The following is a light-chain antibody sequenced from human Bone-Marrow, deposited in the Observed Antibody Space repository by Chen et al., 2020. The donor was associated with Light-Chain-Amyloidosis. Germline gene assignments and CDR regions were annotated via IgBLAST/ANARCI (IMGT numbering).Light chain of an antibody. J-gene: IGLJ3*02. CDR3: SSFAAGSTWV. Sequence: QSALTQPASVSGFPGQPITISCTGTINDVGGHAFVSWYQRHPGKAPKSLIYEDTERASGVSNRFSGSKSGNTASLTISGLQAEDEADYYCSSFAAGSTWVFGGGTSLTVL. CDR2: EDT. V-gene: IGLV2-23*01. CDR1: INDVGGHAF.